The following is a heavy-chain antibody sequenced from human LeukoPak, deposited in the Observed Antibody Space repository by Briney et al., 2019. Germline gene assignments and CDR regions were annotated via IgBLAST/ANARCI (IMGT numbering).Heavy chain of an antibody. CDR2: INWNGGST. Sequence: GGSLRLSCAASGFTFSSYSMNWVRQAPGKGLEWVSGINWNGGSTGYADSVKGRFTISRDNAKNSLYLQMNSLRAEDTALYYCARVGGGSSGYHYYYYMDVWGKGTTVTVSS. CDR1: GFTFSSYS. V-gene: IGHV3-20*04. D-gene: IGHD3-22*01. CDR3: ARVGGGSSGYHYYYYMDV. J-gene: IGHJ6*03.